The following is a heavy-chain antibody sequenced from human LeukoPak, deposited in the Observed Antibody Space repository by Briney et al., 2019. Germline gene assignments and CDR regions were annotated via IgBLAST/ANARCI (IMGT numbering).Heavy chain of an antibody. CDR1: GYIDTGFS. V-gene: IGHV1-24*01. J-gene: IGHJ4*02. D-gene: IGHD3/OR15-3a*01. CDR2: FDPKDGAR. CDR3: ATGYTYDFSLY. Sequence: ASVKVSCKVSGYIDTGFSIHWVRQAPGHGLEWMGGFDPKDGARIFAQKFQGRVNMTEDTSTDTAYMDLSSLRPEDTAVYYCATGYTYDFSLYWGQGTLVTVSS.